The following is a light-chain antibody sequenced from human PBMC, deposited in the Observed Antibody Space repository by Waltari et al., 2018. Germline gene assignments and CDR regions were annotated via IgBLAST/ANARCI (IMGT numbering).Light chain of an antibody. CDR3: AVWDDSLGGV. CDR1: NCKIGGNP. CDR2: NDK. J-gene: IGLJ3*02. V-gene: IGLV1-44*01. Sequence: QSVLTQPPSVSGTPGQRVTISWSGSNCKIGGNPVNWYQQLPGKAPKLLSYNDKQGPPGVPDRFSASKSGTSASLAITGLQSEDEADYYCAVWDDSLGGVFGGGTKLTVL.